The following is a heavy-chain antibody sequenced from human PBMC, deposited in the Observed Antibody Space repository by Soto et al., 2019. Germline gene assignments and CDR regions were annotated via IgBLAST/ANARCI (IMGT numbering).Heavy chain of an antibody. CDR3: ARDWAQQQLVRDY. CDR2: ISYDGSNK. Sequence: QVQLVESGGGVVQPGRSLRLSCAASGFTFSSYAMHWVRQAPGKGLEWVAVISYDGSNKYYADSVKGRFTISRDNSKNTLYLQMNSLRAEDTAVYYCARDWAQQQLVRDYWGQGTLVTVSS. V-gene: IGHV3-30-3*01. CDR1: GFTFSSYA. J-gene: IGHJ4*02. D-gene: IGHD6-13*01.